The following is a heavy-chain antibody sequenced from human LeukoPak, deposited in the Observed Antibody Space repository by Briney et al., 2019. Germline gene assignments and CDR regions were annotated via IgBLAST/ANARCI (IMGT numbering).Heavy chain of an antibody. CDR1: GGPISSYY. Sequence: PSETLSLTCTVSGGPISSYYWSWIRQPAGKGLEWIGRIYISGSTNYNPSLKSRVTMSVDTSKNQFSLKLSSVTAADTAVYYCARVTGYMIEDYFDYWGQGTLVTVSS. D-gene: IGHD3-22*01. J-gene: IGHJ4*02. V-gene: IGHV4-4*07. CDR2: IYISGST. CDR3: ARVTGYMIEDYFDY.